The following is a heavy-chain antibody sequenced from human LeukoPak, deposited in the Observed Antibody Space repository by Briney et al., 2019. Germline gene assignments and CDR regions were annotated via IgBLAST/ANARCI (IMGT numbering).Heavy chain of an antibody. Sequence: EASVKVSCKASGYTFTGYYMHWVRQAPGQGLEWMGWINPNSGGTNYAQKFQGRVTMTRDTSISTAYMELSRLRSDDTAVYYCARALYSGYDYRNRGYYYYYMDVWGKGTTVTVSS. CDR2: INPNSGGT. J-gene: IGHJ6*03. D-gene: IGHD5-12*01. CDR3: ARALYSGYDYRNRGYYYYYMDV. V-gene: IGHV1-2*02. CDR1: GYTFTGYY.